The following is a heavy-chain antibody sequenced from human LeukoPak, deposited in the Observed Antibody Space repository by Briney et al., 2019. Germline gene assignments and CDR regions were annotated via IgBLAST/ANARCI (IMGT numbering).Heavy chain of an antibody. D-gene: IGHD3-16*01. J-gene: IGHJ5*02. Sequence: SGTLSLTCAVSGASISSTNWWSWVRQPPGKGLEWIGEIYHSGTTNYNPSLKSRVTISVDKSKNQFSLKLSSVTAADTAVYYCARASNPAFVFDPWGQGTLVTVSS. CDR1: GASISSTNW. V-gene: IGHV4-4*02. CDR3: ARASNPAFVFDP. CDR2: IYHSGTT.